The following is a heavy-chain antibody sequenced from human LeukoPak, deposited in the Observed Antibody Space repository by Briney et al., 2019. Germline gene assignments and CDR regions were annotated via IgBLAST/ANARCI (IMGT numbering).Heavy chain of an antibody. Sequence: GGSLRLSCTASGFTFSGYSMNWIRQAPGKGLEWVSSFGTRSTSIYHAGSVKGRFAISRDNAKNSLYLQMNSLRAEDTALYYCAKDYYDSSGYYYGCDYWGQGTLVTVSS. D-gene: IGHD3-22*01. CDR1: GFTFSGYS. J-gene: IGHJ4*02. CDR2: FGTRSTSI. CDR3: AKDYYDSSGYYYGCDY. V-gene: IGHV3-21*01.